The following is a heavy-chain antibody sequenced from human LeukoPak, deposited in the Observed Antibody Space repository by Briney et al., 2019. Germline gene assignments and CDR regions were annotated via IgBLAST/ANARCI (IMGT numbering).Heavy chain of an antibody. Sequence: MPSETLSLYCGVYGGSFSGYYWSWIRQTPGKGLEWIGEINPRGSTNYNPSLKSRVTLSADTSKNQFSLTLNSVTAADTAVYYCARRRLGYYFDYWGQGTLVTVSS. CDR1: GGSFSGYY. V-gene: IGHV4-34*01. J-gene: IGHJ4*02. D-gene: IGHD5-24*01. CDR2: INPRGST. CDR3: ARRRLGYYFDY.